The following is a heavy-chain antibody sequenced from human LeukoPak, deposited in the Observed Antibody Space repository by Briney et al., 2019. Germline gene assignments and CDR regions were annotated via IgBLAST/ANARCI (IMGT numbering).Heavy chain of an antibody. CDR2: MNPNSGNT. J-gene: IGHJ3*02. V-gene: IGHV1-8*01. CDR3: ARDYGSPWAFDI. Sequence: ASVKVSCKASGYTFTSYDINWVRQATGQGLECMGWMNPNSGNTGYAQKFQGRVTMTRNTSISTAYVELSSLRSEDTAVYYCARDYGSPWAFDIWGQGTMVTVSS. D-gene: IGHD1-26*01. CDR1: GYTFTSYD.